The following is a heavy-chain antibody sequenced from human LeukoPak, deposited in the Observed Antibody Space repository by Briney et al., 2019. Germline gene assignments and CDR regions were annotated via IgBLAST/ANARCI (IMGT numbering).Heavy chain of an antibody. V-gene: IGHV3-30*04. Sequence: GGSLRLSCAASGFTFSSYAMHWVRQAPGKGLEWVAVISYDGINKYYADSVKGRFTISRDNSKNTLYLQMNSLRAEDTAVYYCAMLVVGATEGFDYWGQGTLVTVSS. D-gene: IGHD1-26*01. CDR3: AMLVVGATEGFDY. CDR1: GFTFSSYA. CDR2: ISYDGINK. J-gene: IGHJ4*02.